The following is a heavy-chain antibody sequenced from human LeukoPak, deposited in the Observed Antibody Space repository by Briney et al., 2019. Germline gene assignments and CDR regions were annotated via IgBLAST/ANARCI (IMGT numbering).Heavy chain of an antibody. CDR1: GFTVSSNY. CDR2: IYSGGST. Sequence: GGSLRLSCAASGFTVSSNYMSWVSQAPGKGLEWVSVIYSGGSTYYADSVKGRFTISRDNSKNTLYLQMNSLRAEDTAVYYCARGGDFGVPAPLGIDAFDFWGQGTMVTVSS. J-gene: IGHJ3*01. D-gene: IGHD2-2*01. CDR3: ARGGDFGVPAPLGIDAFDF. V-gene: IGHV3-66*01.